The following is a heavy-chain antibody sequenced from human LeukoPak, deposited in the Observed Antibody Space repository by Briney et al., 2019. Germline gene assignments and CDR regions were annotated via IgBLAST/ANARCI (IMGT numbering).Heavy chain of an antibody. Sequence: PGGPLRPSCAALGFILSTVWMRWVRQPPGKGWGGVAIIKQDGSEKSYVDSVKGRFTISRDNAKNSVYLQMNNLRVEDTAVYYCARDHVGGKYYYMDVWGKGTTVTVSS. CDR1: GFILSTVW. J-gene: IGHJ6*03. CDR3: ARDHVGGKYYYMDV. D-gene: IGHD3-16*01. V-gene: IGHV3-7*01. CDR2: IKQDGSEK.